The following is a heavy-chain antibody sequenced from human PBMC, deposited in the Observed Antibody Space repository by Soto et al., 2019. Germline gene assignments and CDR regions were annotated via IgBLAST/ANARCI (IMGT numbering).Heavy chain of an antibody. CDR3: ARETDSSSWYLSMHY. CDR1: GFTFSSYG. CDR2: IWYDGSNK. D-gene: IGHD6-13*01. Sequence: QVQLVESGGGVVQPGRSLRLSCAASGFTFSSYGMHWVRQAPGKGLEWVAVIWYDGSNKYYADFGKGRFTISRDNSKNTLYLQMNSLRAEDTAVYYCARETDSSSWYLSMHYWGQGTLVTVSS. V-gene: IGHV3-33*01. J-gene: IGHJ4*02.